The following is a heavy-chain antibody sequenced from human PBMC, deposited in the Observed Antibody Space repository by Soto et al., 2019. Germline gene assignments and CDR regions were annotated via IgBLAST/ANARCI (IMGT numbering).Heavy chain of an antibody. V-gene: IGHV3-33*05. CDR3: ARWGTTGGLDV. J-gene: IGHJ4*02. CDR2: TSYDGSNN. CDR1: GFTFRSYV. D-gene: IGHD3-16*01. Sequence: QVQLVESGGGVVQPGTSLRLSCVGSGFTFRSYVIHWVRQAPGKGLEWVALTSYDGSNNFHGDSVKGRFTISRDNSRNTVELQMDSLRLEDTALYYCARWGTTGGLDVWGQGTLVSVSS.